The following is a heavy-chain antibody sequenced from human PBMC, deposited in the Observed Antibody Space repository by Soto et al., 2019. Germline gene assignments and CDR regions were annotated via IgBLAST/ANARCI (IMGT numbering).Heavy chain of an antibody. D-gene: IGHD5-12*01. CDR2: ISGSGGST. J-gene: IGHJ4*02. CDR3: AKDEPIYDDPPPY. V-gene: IGHV3-23*01. CDR1: GFTFSSYA. Sequence: GGSLRLSCAASGFTFSSYAMSWVGRAPGKGLEWVSAISGSGGSTYYADSVKGRFTISRDNSKNTLYLQMNSLRAEDTAVYYCAKDEPIYDDPPPYWGQGTLVTVSS.